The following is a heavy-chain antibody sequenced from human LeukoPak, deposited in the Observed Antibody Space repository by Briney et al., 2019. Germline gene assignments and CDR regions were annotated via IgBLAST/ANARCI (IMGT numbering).Heavy chain of an antibody. CDR1: GGSISSSSYY. CDR2: IYYSGNT. V-gene: IGHV4-39*07. D-gene: IGHD3-9*01. CDR3: VRDEEGTSLGVRTLRYLAYFDY. J-gene: IGHJ4*02. Sequence: PSETLSLTCTVSGGSISSSSYYWGWIRQPPGKGLEWIGSIYYSGNTYYNPSLKSRVTISVDASKNQFSLKLSSVTAADTAAYYCVRDEEGTSLGVRTLRYLAYFDYWGQGTLVTVSS.